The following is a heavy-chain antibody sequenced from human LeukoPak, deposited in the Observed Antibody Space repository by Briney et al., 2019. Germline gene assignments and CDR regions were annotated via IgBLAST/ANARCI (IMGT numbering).Heavy chain of an antibody. CDR3: ARSPGGWFHYH. Sequence: GGSLRLSCAASGFTFSRGMSWVRQAPGKGLEWVSSISTETDNTYYAVSVKRLFTISRDISKNTLYLQMNSRRGEDTAVYYWARSPGGWFHYHWGQGTLVAVSS. D-gene: IGHD6-19*01. CDR1: GFTFSRG. V-gene: IGHV3-23*01. J-gene: IGHJ5*02. CDR2: ISTETDNT.